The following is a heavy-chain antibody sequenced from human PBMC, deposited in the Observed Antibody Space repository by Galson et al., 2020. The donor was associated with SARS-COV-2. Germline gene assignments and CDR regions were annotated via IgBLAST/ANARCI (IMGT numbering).Heavy chain of an antibody. V-gene: IGHV3-33*01. CDR2: IWYDGSQK. Sequence: GGSLRLSCEASGFSFSTYAMHWVRQAPGKGLEWVSVIWYDGSQKFYADSVKGRFTISRDNCKNTLYLQMNSLRVADTAVYYCARDYYGSGSYDNWFDPWGQGTLVTVSS. J-gene: IGHJ5*02. CDR1: GFSFSTYA. CDR3: ARDYYGSGSYDNWFDP. D-gene: IGHD3-10*01.